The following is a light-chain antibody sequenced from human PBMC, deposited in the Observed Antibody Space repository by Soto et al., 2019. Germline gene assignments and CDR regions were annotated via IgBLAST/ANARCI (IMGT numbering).Light chain of an antibody. CDR3: RQYDNRPPGIT. J-gene: IGKJ3*01. V-gene: IGKV1-33*01. CDR2: DAS. CDR1: QDISKC. Sequence: DIQVTQSPSSLSASVGDRVTITCQASQDISKCSNWYQQKTGKAPKLLIYDASNLQTGVPPRFSGIGSGTDFTFTMSSRQAEEIATDYWRQYDNRPPGITFGHGNKVAIK.